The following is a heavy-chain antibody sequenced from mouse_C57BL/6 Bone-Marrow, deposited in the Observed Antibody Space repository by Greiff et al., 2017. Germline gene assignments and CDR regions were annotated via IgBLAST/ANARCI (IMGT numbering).Heavy chain of an antibody. CDR2: IWSGGST. Sequence: VQVVESGPGLVQPSQSLSITCTVSGFSLTSYGVHWVRQSPGKGLEWLGVIWSGGSTDYNAAFISRLSISKDNSKSQVFFKMNSLQADDTAIYYCASYGSSYGAWFAYWGQGTLVTVSA. CDR1: GFSLTSYG. V-gene: IGHV2-2*01. J-gene: IGHJ3*01. D-gene: IGHD1-1*01. CDR3: ASYGSSYGAWFAY.